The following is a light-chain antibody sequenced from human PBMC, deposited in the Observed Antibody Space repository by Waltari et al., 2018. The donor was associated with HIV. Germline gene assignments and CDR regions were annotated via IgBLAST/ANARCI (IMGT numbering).Light chain of an antibody. Sequence: QSALTQPASVSGSPGQSITLSCTGTSDDIGLYNFVSWYHKHPDKAPQLIIYRNPHRPSGVSYRCSGSKSDNTASLTISGLQAEDEADYYCSSFATSDTLLFGGGTKLTVL. J-gene: IGLJ2*01. CDR1: SDDIGLYNF. V-gene: IGLV2-14*01. CDR3: SSFATSDTLL. CDR2: RNP.